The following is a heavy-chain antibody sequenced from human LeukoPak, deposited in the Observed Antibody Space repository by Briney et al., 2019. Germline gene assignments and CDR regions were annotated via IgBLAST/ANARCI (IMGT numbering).Heavy chain of an antibody. CDR2: ISYEGRTM. CDR3: ARDAFGDRGIGGGFDI. J-gene: IGHJ3*02. V-gene: IGHV3-30*03. CDR1: GFTFSNYG. Sequence: PGRSLRLSCAGAGFTFSNYGMHWVRQAPGKGLEWVAVISYEGRTMYYGDAVKGRFTTSRDDSKNTLYLQMNSLGVEDTAVYYCARDAFGDRGIGGGFDIWGQGTVVTVSS. D-gene: IGHD3-10*01.